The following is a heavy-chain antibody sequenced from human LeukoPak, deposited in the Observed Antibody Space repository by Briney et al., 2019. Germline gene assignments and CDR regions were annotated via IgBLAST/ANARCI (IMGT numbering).Heavy chain of an antibody. V-gene: IGHV3-74*01. CDR2: IIADGTST. CDR3: ARGHGGWNWFDS. CDR1: GFTFSDYW. Sequence: PGGSLRLSCEASGFTFSDYWMHCVRQAPGKGLVWVSRIIADGTSTGYADSVKGRFTISRDNAKNTLYLQMNSLRDEDTAVYYCARGHGGWNWFDSGGQGTLVTVSS. J-gene: IGHJ5*01. D-gene: IGHD6-19*01.